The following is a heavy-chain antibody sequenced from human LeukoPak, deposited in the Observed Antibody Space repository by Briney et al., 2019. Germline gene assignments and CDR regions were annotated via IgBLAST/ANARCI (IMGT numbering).Heavy chain of an antibody. Sequence: ASVKVSCKASGYTFTSYAIHWVRQAPGQRLQWMAWINGGTGNTKYSQEFQDRVTITRDTSASTVYMELSSLRSEDMAIYYCARADYSGSQYWFDTWGQGTLVTVSS. J-gene: IGHJ5*02. CDR2: INGGTGNT. CDR1: GYTFTSYA. V-gene: IGHV1-3*03. D-gene: IGHD1-26*01. CDR3: ARADYSGSQYWFDT.